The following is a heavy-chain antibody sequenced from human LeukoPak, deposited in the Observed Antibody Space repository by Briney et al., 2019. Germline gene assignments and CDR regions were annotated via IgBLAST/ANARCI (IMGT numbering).Heavy chain of an antibody. CDR2: ISGSGGST. CDR1: GFTFSSYA. V-gene: IGHV3-23*01. J-gene: IGHJ4*02. Sequence: PGGSLRLSCAASGFTFSSYAMSWVRQAPGKGLEWVSVISGSGGSTYYADSVKGRFTISRDNSKNTLYLQMNSLRAEDTAVYYCAKDPFNRNPLRKAAAVGNYFDYWGQGTLVTVSS. CDR3: AKDPFNRNPLRKAAAVGNYFDY. D-gene: IGHD1-14*01.